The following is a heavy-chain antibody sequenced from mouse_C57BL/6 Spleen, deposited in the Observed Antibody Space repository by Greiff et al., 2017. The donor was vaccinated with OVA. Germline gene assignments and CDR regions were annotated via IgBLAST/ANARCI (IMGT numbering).Heavy chain of an antibody. J-gene: IGHJ3*01. CDR3: ASRGESYYYGSSPFAY. Sequence: EVQLQQSGPELVKPGASVKIPCKASGYTFTDYNMDWVKQSHGKSLEWIGDINPNNGGTIYNQKFKGKATLTVDKSSSTAYMELRSLTSEDTAVYYCASRGESYYYGSSPFAYWGQGTLVTVSA. D-gene: IGHD1-1*01. CDR1: GYTFTDYN. V-gene: IGHV1-18*01. CDR2: INPNNGGT.